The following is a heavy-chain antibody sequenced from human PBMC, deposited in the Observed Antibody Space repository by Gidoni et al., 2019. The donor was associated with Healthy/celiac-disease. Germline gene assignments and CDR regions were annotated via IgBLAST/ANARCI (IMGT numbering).Heavy chain of an antibody. CDR2: INHSGRT. D-gene: IGHD3-10*01. J-gene: IGHJ3*02. CDR1: CWSFSGYY. V-gene: IGHV4-34*01. CDR3: ARGASATIVSPTAARGYAFDI. Sequence: QVQLHQCGAGLLKPSETLSLTCSVYCWSFSGYYLSWIRQPPGQGLEWIGEINHSGRTNYNPSLKRRVTISVDTSKNQFSLNLYSVTAADTAVYYCARGASATIVSPTAARGYAFDIWGQGTMVTVSS.